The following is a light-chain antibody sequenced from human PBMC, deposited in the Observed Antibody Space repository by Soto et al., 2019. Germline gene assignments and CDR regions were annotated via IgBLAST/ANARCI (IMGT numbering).Light chain of an antibody. J-gene: IGKJ1*01. CDR2: DAS. CDR1: QTINTR. CDR3: LQDINYPWT. Sequence: DIQMTQSPSTLSSSVGDRVTITCRATQTINTRLAWYQQKPGKAPKLLIYDASSLESGVPSRFSGSGSGTEFTLAISSLQPEDSATYYCLQDINYPWTFGQGTKVDIK. V-gene: IGKV1-5*01.